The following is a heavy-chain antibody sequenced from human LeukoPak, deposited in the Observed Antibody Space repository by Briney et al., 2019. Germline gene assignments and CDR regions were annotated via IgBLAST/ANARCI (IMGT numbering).Heavy chain of an antibody. Sequence: GGSLRLSCAASRFTFSTYTMNWVRQAPGKGLEWVSSITISSRYIYYADSVKGRFTISRDNAKNSLFLHMNSLRAEDTAVYYCAREDASGSYYRSLDYWGQGTLVTVSS. CDR1: RFTFSTYT. V-gene: IGHV3-21*01. CDR2: ITISSRYI. D-gene: IGHD3-10*01. CDR3: AREDASGSYYRSLDY. J-gene: IGHJ4*02.